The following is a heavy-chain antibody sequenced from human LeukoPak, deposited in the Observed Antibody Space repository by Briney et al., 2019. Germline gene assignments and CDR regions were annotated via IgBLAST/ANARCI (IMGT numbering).Heavy chain of an antibody. CDR3: ATLGPPGNSYGYSLDY. CDR2: INHSGST. V-gene: IGHV4-31*03. Sequence: SETLSLTCTVSGGSISSGGYYWSWIRQHPGKGLEWIGEINHSGSTNYNPSLKSRVTISVDTSKNQFSLKLSSVTAADTAVYYCATLGPPGNSYGYSLDYWGQGTLVTVSS. J-gene: IGHJ4*02. D-gene: IGHD5-18*01. CDR1: GGSISSGGYY.